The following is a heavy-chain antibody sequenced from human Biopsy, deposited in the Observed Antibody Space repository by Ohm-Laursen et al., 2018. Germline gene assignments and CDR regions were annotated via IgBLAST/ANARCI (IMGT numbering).Heavy chain of an antibody. CDR1: GYSFTSYA. J-gene: IGHJ4*02. CDR2: ISGYNGNT. Sequence: SVKASPTPSGYSFTSYAPSRARQAPGEGLDWTGRISGYNGNTNYAQKSQGRVTMTADTSTSAVYMEVRGLRSDDTAVYSCARVTLPLYLDYWGQGTRVSVSS. CDR3: ARVTLPLYLDY. D-gene: IGHD5/OR15-5a*01. V-gene: IGHV1-18*01.